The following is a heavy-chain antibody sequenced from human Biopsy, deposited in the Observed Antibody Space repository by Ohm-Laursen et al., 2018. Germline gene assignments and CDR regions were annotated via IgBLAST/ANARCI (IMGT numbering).Heavy chain of an antibody. CDR2: IFNSANT. CDR3: ARGDYLDSNGYFWFDP. CDR1: GGSISSGGSY. J-gene: IGHJ5*02. V-gene: IGHV4-31*01. Sequence: TLSLTCTVSGGSISSGGSYWSWIRQRPGKGLEWIGYIFNSANTYYNPSLKNLITISGDTSKNQFSLKLNSVTAADTAVYYCARGDYLDSNGYFWFDPWGQGTLVTVPS. D-gene: IGHD3-22*01.